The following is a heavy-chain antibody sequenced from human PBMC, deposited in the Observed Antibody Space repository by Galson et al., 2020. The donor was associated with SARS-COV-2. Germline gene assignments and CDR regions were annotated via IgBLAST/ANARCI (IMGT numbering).Heavy chain of an antibody. J-gene: IGHJ4*01. CDR3: ARVSGAYDTEY. V-gene: IGHV4-31*03. CDR2: IQSSGST. D-gene: IGHD1-26*01. CDR1: GDSVSSAGYY. Sequence: SATLSLTCTVSGDSVSSAGYYWSWLRQHPGKGPEWIGYIQSSGSTYYNPSLKSRVTLSADPSKTHFSLALSSVTAADTADYYCARVSGAYDTEYWGHGILVIVSS.